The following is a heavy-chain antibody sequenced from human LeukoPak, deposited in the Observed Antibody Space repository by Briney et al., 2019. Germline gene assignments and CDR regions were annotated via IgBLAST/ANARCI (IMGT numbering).Heavy chain of an antibody. D-gene: IGHD6-6*01. CDR2: ISSSGSTI. Sequence: PGGSLRLSCAASGFTFSSHEMNWVRQAPGKGLEWVSYISSSGSTIYYADSVKGRFTISRDNAKNSLYLQMNSLRAEDTAVYYCARPPLGAYSSSGIDYWGQGTLVTVSS. J-gene: IGHJ4*02. CDR3: ARPPLGAYSSSGIDY. CDR1: GFTFSSHE. V-gene: IGHV3-48*03.